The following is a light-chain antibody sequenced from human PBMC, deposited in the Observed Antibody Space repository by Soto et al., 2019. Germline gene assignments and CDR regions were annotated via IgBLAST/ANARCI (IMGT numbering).Light chain of an antibody. J-gene: IGLJ3*02. Sequence: QSVLTQPPSVSGAPGQRVTISCTGSSSNIGAGYDVHWYQQLPGTAPKLLISGNSNRPSGVPDRFSGSKSGTSASLAITGXXXXXXXXYYCQSYDSSLSGWVFGGGTKL. CDR1: SSNIGAGYD. V-gene: IGLV1-40*01. CDR3: QSYDSSLSGWV. CDR2: GNS.